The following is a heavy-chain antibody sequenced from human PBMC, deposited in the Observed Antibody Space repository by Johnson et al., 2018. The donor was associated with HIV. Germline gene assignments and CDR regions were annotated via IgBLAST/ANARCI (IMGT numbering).Heavy chain of an antibody. CDR3: ARGPPYYDSSGGYAFDI. J-gene: IGHJ3*02. D-gene: IGHD3-22*01. V-gene: IGHV3-11*04. CDR2: ISSSGSTI. Sequence: QVQLVESGGGVVQPGRSLRLSCAASGFTFSDYYMSWIRQAPGKGLEWVSYISSSGSTIYYADSVKGRFTISRENAKNSLYLQMNSLRAGDTAVYYCARGPPYYDSSGGYAFDIWGQGTVVAVSS. CDR1: GFTFSDYY.